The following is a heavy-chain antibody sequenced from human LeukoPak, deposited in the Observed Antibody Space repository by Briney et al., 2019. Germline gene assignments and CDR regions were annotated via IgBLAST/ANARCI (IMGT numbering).Heavy chain of an antibody. CDR2: ISYDGSNE. J-gene: IGHJ4*02. D-gene: IGHD2-2*01. CDR1: GFTFSSYA. V-gene: IGHV3-30-3*01. CDR3: ARVSHYPAFDY. Sequence: GGSLRLSCAASGFTFSSYAMHWVRQAPGKGLEWVAVISYDGSNEYYADSVKGRFTISRDNSKNTLYLQMNSLRAEDTAVYYCARVSHYPAFDYWGQGTLVTVSS.